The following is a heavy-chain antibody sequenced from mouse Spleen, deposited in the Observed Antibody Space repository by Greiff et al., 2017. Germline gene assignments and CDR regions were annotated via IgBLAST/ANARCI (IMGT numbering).Heavy chain of an antibody. Sequence: QVQLQQSGAELARPGASVKMSCKASGYTFTSYTMHWVKQRPGQGLEWIGYINPSSGYTKYNQKFKDKATLTADKSSSTAYMQLSSLTSEDSAVYYCASQGTIYYGDYCVGGAGTTVTVSS. V-gene: IGHV1-4*01. CDR2: INPSSGYT. CDR3: ASQGTIYYGDYCV. D-gene: IGHD2-13*01. CDR1: GYTFTSYT. J-gene: IGHJ1*01.